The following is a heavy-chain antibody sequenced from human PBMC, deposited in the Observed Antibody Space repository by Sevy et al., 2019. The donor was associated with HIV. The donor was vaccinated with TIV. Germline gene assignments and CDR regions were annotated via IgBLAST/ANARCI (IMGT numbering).Heavy chain of an antibody. Sequence: GGSLRLSCAASGFTFSNVWTSWVRQASGKGLEWVGRIQSKSEGGTSDYAAPVKGRFSISRDESSDTLYLQMNSLKTEDTAVYYCTTMMRLYGDPHFWYFDLRGRGTLVTVSS. CDR1: GFTFSNVW. V-gene: IGHV3-15*01. CDR2: IQSKSEGGTS. J-gene: IGHJ2*01. D-gene: IGHD4-17*01. CDR3: TTMMRLYGDPHFWYFDL.